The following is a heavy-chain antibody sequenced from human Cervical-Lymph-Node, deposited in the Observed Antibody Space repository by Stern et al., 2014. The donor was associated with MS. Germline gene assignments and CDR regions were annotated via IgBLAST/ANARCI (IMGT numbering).Heavy chain of an antibody. CDR3: ARGRTSRNWFDP. CDR2: LNPNSGNT. Sequence: VQLVESGAEVKKSGASVKVSCKASGYTFTNYDINWVRQATGQGLEWIGWLNPNSGNTGYTQKFQGRLIMTRNTSIDTAYMELSSLTSEDTAVYYGARGRTSRNWFDPWGQGTLVTVSS. J-gene: IGHJ5*02. V-gene: IGHV1-8*01. CDR1: GYTFTNYD. D-gene: IGHD1-1*01.